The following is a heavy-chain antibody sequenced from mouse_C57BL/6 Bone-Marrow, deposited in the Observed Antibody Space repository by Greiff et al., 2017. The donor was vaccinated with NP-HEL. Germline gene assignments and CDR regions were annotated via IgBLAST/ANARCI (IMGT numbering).Heavy chain of an antibody. Sequence: VQLQQPGAELMKPGASVKLSCKATGYTFTGYWIEWVKQRPGHGLEWIGEILPGSGSTNYNEKLQGQAPFTADPYSTTAYMQLSSLTTENSAIYYCARGHYDYVWFAYWGQGTLVTVSA. V-gene: IGHV1-9*01. J-gene: IGHJ3*01. CDR2: ILPGSGST. CDR3: ARGHYDYVWFAY. CDR1: GYTFTGYW. D-gene: IGHD2-4*01.